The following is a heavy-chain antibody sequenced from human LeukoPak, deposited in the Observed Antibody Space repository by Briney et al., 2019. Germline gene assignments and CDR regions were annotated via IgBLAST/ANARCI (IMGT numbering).Heavy chain of an antibody. D-gene: IGHD3-22*01. V-gene: IGHV3-23*01. CDR3: AKDYDSSGYYILDY. J-gene: IGHJ4*02. CDR1: GFTFSIYA. Sequence: GGSLRLSCAASGFTFSIYAMSWVRQAPGKGLQWVSGISGSGETAYYADSVKGRFTIFRDNSKNTLYLQMNSLRAEDTAVYYCAKDYDSSGYYILDYWGQGTLVTVSS. CDR2: ISGSGETA.